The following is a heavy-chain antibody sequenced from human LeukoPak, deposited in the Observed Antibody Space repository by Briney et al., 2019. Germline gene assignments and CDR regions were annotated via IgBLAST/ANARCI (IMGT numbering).Heavy chain of an antibody. J-gene: IGHJ6*03. V-gene: IGHV4-34*01. D-gene: IGHD3-3*01. Sequence: SETLSLTCAVYGGSFSGYYLSWIRQPPGKGLEWIGEINHSGSTNYNPSLKSRVTISVDTSKNQFSLKLSSVTAADTAVYYCARARFLEWSTYYYMDVWGKGTTVTVSS. CDR2: INHSGST. CDR3: ARARFLEWSTYYYMDV. CDR1: GGSFSGYY.